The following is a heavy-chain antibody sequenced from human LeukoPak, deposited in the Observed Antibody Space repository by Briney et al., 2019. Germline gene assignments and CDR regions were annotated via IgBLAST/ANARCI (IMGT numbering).Heavy chain of an antibody. D-gene: IGHD4/OR15-4a*01. J-gene: IGHJ4*02. CDR1: GVSVTNGGYY. CDR3: ARGSGGHDYGSYYFDY. CDR2: FYSTEST. V-gene: IGHV4-31*03. Sequence: SETLSLTCTVSGVSVTNGGYYWTWIRQFPGRGLEWIGFFYSTESTYYNPSLKSRVTISLDSSKNQFSLRLTSTTAADTAVYFCARGSGGHDYGSYYFDYWGRGTLATVSS.